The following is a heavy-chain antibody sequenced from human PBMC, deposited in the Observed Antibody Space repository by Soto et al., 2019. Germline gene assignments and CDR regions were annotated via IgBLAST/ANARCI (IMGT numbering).Heavy chain of an antibody. CDR3: ARHALSSTSCYDGLCWFDP. D-gene: IGHD2-2*01. CDR2: IYPGDSDT. V-gene: IGHV5-51*01. Sequence: GESLKISCKGSGYSFTSYWIGWVRQMPGKGLEWMGIIYPGDSDTRYSPSFQGQVTISADKSISTAYLQWSSLKASDTAMYYCARHALSSTSCYDGLCWFDPWGQGTLVTVSS. CDR1: GYSFTSYW. J-gene: IGHJ5*02.